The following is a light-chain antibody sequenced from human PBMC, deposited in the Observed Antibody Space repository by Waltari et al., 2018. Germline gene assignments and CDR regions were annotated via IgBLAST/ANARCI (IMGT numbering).Light chain of an antibody. CDR2: DAS. CDR3: QKYGSLPAT. CDR1: VSISWY. Sequence: SCTSSVSISWYLAFDDHKPGQAPRLLIYDASSMATGILDRLSGSVSGTDVRLTISRLEPEDFAVYYCQKYGSLPATFGQGTKLEIK. J-gene: IGKJ1*01. V-gene: IGKV3-20*01.